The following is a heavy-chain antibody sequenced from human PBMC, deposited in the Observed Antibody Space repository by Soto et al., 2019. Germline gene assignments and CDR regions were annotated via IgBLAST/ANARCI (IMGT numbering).Heavy chain of an antibody. V-gene: IGHV4-59*08. D-gene: IGHD6-6*01. CDR2: IYYSGST. J-gene: IGHJ6*02. Sequence: SWFRQPPGKGLEWIGYIYYSGSTTYTPSLKSRVTIAVDTSKNQFSLRLNSVTAADTAVYYCARHMRYISWTSSYYYYGTDVWGQGTTVTVSS. CDR3: ARHMRYISWTSSYYYYGTDV.